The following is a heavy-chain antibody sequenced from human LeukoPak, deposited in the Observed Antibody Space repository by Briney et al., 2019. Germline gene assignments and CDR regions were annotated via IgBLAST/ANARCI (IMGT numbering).Heavy chain of an antibody. CDR3: ARVAGSIDY. Sequence: ASVKPSCKASGYSSTTYDINWVRQAARPRLEWMGWMNLKSGYTGYAQKFQGRVTITRDTSTSTVYMELSSLRSEDRAVYYCARVAGSIDYWGQGTLVTVSS. V-gene: IGHV1-8*03. J-gene: IGHJ4*02. D-gene: IGHD1-26*01. CDR2: MNLKSGYT. CDR1: GYSSTTYD.